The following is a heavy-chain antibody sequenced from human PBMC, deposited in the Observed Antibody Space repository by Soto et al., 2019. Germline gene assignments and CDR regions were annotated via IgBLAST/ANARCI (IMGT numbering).Heavy chain of an antibody. Sequence: SETLSLTCAVYGGSFSGYYWSWIRQPPGKGLEWIGEINHSGSTNYNPSLKSRVTISVDTSKNQFSLKLSSVTAADTAVYYCARLPMITFGGVIHARREDYWGQGTLVTVSS. D-gene: IGHD3-16*01. V-gene: IGHV4-34*01. CDR2: INHSGST. CDR1: GGSFSGYY. J-gene: IGHJ4*02. CDR3: ARLPMITFGGVIHARREDY.